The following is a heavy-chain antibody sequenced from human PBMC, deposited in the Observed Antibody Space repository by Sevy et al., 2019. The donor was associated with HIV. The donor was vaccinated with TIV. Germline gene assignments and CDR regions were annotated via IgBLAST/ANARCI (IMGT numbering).Heavy chain of an antibody. D-gene: IGHD1-26*01. CDR1: GGSISSYY. CDR3: AREIGGASYFDY. CDR2: IYYSGST. V-gene: IGHV4-59*01. J-gene: IGHJ4*02. Sequence: SETLSLTCTVSGGSISSYYWSWIRQPPGKGLEWIGYIYYSGSTNYNPSLKSRVTISVDTSKNQFSLKLSSVTAADTAVYYCAREIGGASYFDYWGQGTLVTVSS.